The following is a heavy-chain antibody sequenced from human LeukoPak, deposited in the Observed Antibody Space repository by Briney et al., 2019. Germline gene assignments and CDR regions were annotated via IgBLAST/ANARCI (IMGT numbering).Heavy chain of an antibody. CDR1: GFTFDDYG. V-gene: IGHV3-20*04. D-gene: IGHD2-2*01. Sequence: GGSLRLSCAASGFTFDDYGMSWVRQAPGKGLEWVSGINWNGGSTGYADSVKGRFTISRDNAKNSLCLQMNSLRAEDTALYYCARDDCSSTSCYGDYDYWGQGTLVTVSS. J-gene: IGHJ4*02. CDR2: INWNGGST. CDR3: ARDDCSSTSCYGDYDY.